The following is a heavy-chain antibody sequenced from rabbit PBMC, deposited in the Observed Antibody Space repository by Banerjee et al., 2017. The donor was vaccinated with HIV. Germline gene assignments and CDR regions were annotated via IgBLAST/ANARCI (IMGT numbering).Heavy chain of an antibody. CDR2: IYTSTNST. J-gene: IGHJ4*01. CDR3: GRDPGYVGDGWYLDL. D-gene: IGHD7-1*01. Sequence: QQLEESGGGLVKPGGTLTLTCKASGIDFTSYYYMCWVRQAPGKGLELIACIYTSTNSTWYANWVNGRFTISSSTSLNSVDLKMTSLTAADTATYFCGRDPGYVGDGWYLDLWGPGTLVTVS. CDR1: GIDFTSYYY. V-gene: IGHV1S43*01.